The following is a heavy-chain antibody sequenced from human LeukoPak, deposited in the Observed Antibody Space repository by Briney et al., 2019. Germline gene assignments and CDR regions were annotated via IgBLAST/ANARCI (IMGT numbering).Heavy chain of an antibody. Sequence: SQTLSLTCTVSGGSISSGDYYWSWIRQPPGKGLEWIGYIYYSGSTYYNPSLKGRVTISVDTSKNQFSLKLSSVTAADTAVYYCARVNAYYDSSGYAIDYWGQGTLVTVSS. V-gene: IGHV4-30-4*01. CDR1: GGSISSGDYY. CDR3: ARVNAYYDSSGYAIDY. CDR2: IYYSGST. D-gene: IGHD3-22*01. J-gene: IGHJ4*02.